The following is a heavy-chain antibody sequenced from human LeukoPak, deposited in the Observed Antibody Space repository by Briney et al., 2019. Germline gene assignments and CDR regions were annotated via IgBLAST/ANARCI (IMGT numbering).Heavy chain of an antibody. J-gene: IGHJ4*02. CDR3: ARDRRDFLYYFDY. CDR2: IYSGGST. Sequence: TGGSLRLSCAASGFTVSSNYMSWVRQAPGKGLEWVSVIYSGGSTYYADSVKGRFTISRDNSKNMLYLQMNSLRAEDTAVYYCARDRRDFLYYFDYWGQGTLVTVSS. D-gene: IGHD6-6*01. V-gene: IGHV3-66*01. CDR1: GFTVSSNY.